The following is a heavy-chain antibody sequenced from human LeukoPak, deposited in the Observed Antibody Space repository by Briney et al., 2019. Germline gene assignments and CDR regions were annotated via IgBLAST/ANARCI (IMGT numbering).Heavy chain of an antibody. Sequence: ASVTVSCQPSGYTFISYGISWLRQAPAQGLAWMEWISGYNCNTNDAQNLQGRVTMTTDTSTSTAYMELRSLRSDDTAVYYCARGLGVVTAQSEQPKPRYFDLWGRGTQVTVSS. J-gene: IGHJ2*01. CDR2: ISGYNCNT. V-gene: IGHV1-18*01. CDR3: ARGLGVVTAQSEQPKPRYFDL. D-gene: IGHD2-21*02. CDR1: GYTFISYG.